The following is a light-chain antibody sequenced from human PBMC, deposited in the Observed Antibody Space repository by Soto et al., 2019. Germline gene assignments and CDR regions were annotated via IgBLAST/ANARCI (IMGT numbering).Light chain of an antibody. V-gene: IGLV2-14*03. Sequence: QSALTQPASVSRSPGQSSTISCTGTRSDIGTYNFVSWYQRHPGKAPKLIIYDVSYRPSGVSDRFSGSKSGNTASLTISGLHADDEANYYCASFTSTNTPWEFGGGTKLTVL. J-gene: IGLJ3*02. CDR3: ASFTSTNTPWE. CDR2: DVS. CDR1: RSDIGTYNF.